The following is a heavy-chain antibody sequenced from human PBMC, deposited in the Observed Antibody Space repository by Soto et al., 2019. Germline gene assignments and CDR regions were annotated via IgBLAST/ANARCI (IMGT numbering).Heavy chain of an antibody. CDR2: INSFGST. CDR3: ARHRSTVSLLDY. CDR1: GGSLSPYY. J-gene: IGHJ4*02. Sequence: SETLSLTCTVSGGSLSPYYWSWIRQPPGKGLEWIGYINSFGSTNYNASLESRVSMSVDTSKNQVSLKLTSVTAADTAVYFCARHRSTVSLLDYWRLGTLVTVSS. V-gene: IGHV4-59*08. D-gene: IGHD2-2*01.